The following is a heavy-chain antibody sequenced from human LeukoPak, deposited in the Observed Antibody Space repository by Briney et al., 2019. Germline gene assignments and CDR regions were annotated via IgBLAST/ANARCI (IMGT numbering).Heavy chain of an antibody. Sequence: SETLSLTCAVYGESFSGYYWSWIRQPPGKGLEWIGEINHSGSTNYNPSLKSRVTISVDTSKNQFSLKLSSVTAADTAVYYCARGGAGYGGYVEEDNWFDPWGQGTLVTVSS. CDR2: INHSGST. J-gene: IGHJ5*02. V-gene: IGHV4-34*01. CDR1: GESFSGYY. D-gene: IGHD5-12*01. CDR3: ARGGAGYGGYVEEDNWFDP.